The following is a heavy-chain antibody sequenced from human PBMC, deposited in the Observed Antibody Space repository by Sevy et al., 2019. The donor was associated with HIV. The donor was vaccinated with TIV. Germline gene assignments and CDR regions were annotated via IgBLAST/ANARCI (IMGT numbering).Heavy chain of an antibody. J-gene: IGHJ3*01. CDR2: LSGSGGTT. V-gene: IGHV3-23*01. D-gene: IGHD6-13*01. CDR3: APPTTDSSISWGFDV. Sequence: GGSLRLSCAASGFTFFSHVMSWVRQAPGKGLEWVSGLSGSGGTTYYADSVKGRFSISRDNSKNKLYLQMSSLRIEDTAVSSCAPPTTDSSISWGFDVWGQGKMVTVSS. CDR1: GFTFFSHV.